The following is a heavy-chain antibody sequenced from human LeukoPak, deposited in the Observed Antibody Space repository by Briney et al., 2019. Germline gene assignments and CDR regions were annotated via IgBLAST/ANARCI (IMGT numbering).Heavy chain of an antibody. V-gene: IGHV3-23*01. J-gene: IGHJ4*02. CDR3: ARIASSTWKNFDY. CDR1: GFTFSSYA. CDR2: ITDSGAST. D-gene: IGHD6-13*01. Sequence: GGSLSLSCAAPGFTFSSYAMSWVRQAPGKRLEYVSSITDSGASTYYADSVKGRFTISRDNSKNTPYLQMNSVGAEDTAVYYCARIASSTWKNFDYWGQGTLVTVSS.